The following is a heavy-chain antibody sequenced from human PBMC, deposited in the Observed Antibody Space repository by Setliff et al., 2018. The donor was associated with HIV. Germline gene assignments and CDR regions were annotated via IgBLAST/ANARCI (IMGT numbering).Heavy chain of an antibody. J-gene: IGHJ4*02. Sequence: SVKVSCKAPGGTFSTYGITWVRQAPGQGLEWMGMTIIGAPNYAQEFQGRVTITTDEAANTAYMQLRNLKFGDTATYYCARVVLAPGPPYFDYWGQGTLVTVSS. CDR1: GGTFSTYG. D-gene: IGHD3-16*01. V-gene: IGHV1-69*05. CDR2: MTIIGAP. CDR3: ARVVLAPGPPYFDY.